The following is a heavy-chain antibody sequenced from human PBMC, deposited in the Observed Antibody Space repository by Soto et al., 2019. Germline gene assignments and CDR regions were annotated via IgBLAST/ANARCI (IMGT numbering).Heavy chain of an antibody. V-gene: IGHV3-13*01. CDR1: GFTFSSYD. D-gene: IGHD2-21*02. CDR2: IGTAGDT. Sequence: EVQLVESGGGLVQPGGSLRLSCAASGFTFSSYDMHWVRQATGKGLEWVSAIGTAGDTYYPGSVKGRFTISRENAKNSLYLQMNSLRAGDTAVYYCARGSEPNIGGGDLYGMDVWGQGTTVTVSS. CDR3: ARGSEPNIGGGDLYGMDV. J-gene: IGHJ6*02.